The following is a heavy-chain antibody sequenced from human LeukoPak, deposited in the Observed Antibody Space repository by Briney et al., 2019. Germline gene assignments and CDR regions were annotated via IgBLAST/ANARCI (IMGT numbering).Heavy chain of an antibody. V-gene: IGHV1-69*13. D-gene: IGHD6-13*01. CDR2: IIPIFGTA. J-gene: IGHJ5*02. Sequence: ASVKVSCKASGGTFSSYAISWVRQAPGQGLEWMGGIIPIFGTANYAQKFQGRVTITADESTSTAYMGLSSLRSEDAAVYYCARDKRYIAAAGTVWFDPWGQGTLVTVSS. CDR1: GGTFSSYA. CDR3: ARDKRYIAAAGTVWFDP.